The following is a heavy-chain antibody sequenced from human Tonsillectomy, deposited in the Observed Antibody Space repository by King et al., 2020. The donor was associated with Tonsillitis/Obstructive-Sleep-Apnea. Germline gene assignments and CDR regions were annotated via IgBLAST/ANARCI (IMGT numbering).Heavy chain of an antibody. J-gene: IGHJ4*02. Sequence: VQLQQWGAGLLKTSETLSLTCAVYGGSFSGYYWSWIRQPPGKGLEWIGEIKHSGSTNYTPSLKSRVTISVDTSKNQFSLKLSSVTAADTAVYYCARGRDYSNYFDYWGQGTLVTVSS. CDR1: GGSFSGYY. CDR3: ARGRDYSNYFDY. D-gene: IGHD4-11*01. V-gene: IGHV4-34*01. CDR2: IKHSGST.